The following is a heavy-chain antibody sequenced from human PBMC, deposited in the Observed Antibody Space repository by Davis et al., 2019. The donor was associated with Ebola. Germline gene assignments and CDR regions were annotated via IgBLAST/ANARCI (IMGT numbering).Heavy chain of an antibody. Sequence: GESLKISCAASGFTFSDFGMHWVRQAPGKGLEWLAFIRFDSGNSHYAESVKDRFTVFRDNSQKTVSLQMNSLTVEDTAVYYCAKDHGVRENYFYFYFMDVWGTGTTVTVS. V-gene: IGHV3-30*02. CDR2: IRFDSGNS. D-gene: IGHD3-10*01. CDR1: GFTFSDFG. CDR3: AKDHGVRENYFYFYFMDV. J-gene: IGHJ6*03.